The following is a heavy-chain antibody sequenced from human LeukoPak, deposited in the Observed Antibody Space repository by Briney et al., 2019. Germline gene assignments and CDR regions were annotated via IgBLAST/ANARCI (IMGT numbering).Heavy chain of an antibody. J-gene: IGHJ4*02. CDR2: IYHDENT. Sequence: SETLSLTCAVSGDSINSFHWWSWVRQPPGKGLEWIGEIYHDENTNYNPSLESRVTISVDKSRNQFSLKLTSVTAADTAVYFCARDSHYPSGDFYMSYFFDYWGQGTLVTVSS. V-gene: IGHV4-4*02. CDR3: ARDSHYPSGDFYMSYFFDY. D-gene: IGHD3-10*01. CDR1: GDSINSFHW.